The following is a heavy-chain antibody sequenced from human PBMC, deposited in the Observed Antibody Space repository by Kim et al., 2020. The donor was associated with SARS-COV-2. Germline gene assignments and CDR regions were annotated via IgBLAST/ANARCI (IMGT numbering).Heavy chain of an antibody. V-gene: IGHV3-7*01. Sequence: GGSLRLSCAASGFTFSTYWMTWVRQAPGKGLEWVANIKQDGSEKYYVDSVKGRFTIPRDNAKDSLYLQMNSLRAEDTAVYYCARDPRGPSIWGQGTLVTVSS. CDR3: ARDPRGPSI. CDR2: IKQDGSEK. CDR1: GFTFSTYW. D-gene: IGHD3-10*01. J-gene: IGHJ4*02.